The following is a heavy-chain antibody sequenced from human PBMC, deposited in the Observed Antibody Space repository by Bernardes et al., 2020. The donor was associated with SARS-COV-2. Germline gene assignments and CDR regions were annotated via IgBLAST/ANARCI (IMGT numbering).Heavy chain of an antibody. J-gene: IGHJ4*02. CDR3: STVPATTLDC. CDR1: GFTFCHYD. V-gene: IGHV3-23*01. Sequence: GGTLSPSRAASGFTFCHYDMRWVRPAPGDGLEWVSTISGSGGITHHADSVKGRFTISRDKSKNTLYLQMNSLRDEDTAVYYCSTVPATTLDCWGQGTLVTVSS. CDR2: ISGSGGIT.